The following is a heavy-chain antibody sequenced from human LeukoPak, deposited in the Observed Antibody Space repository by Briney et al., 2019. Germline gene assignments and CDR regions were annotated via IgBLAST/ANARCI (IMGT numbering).Heavy chain of an antibody. J-gene: IGHJ4*02. V-gene: IGHV3-15*01. CDR2: IRGKTDAGTI. CDR1: GFTFTNAW. D-gene: IGHD2-21*01. Sequence: GGSLRLSCAASGFTFTNAWMTWVRQAPGKGLEWVGRIRGKTDAGTIDYAAPVKGRFTISRDDSKNTLYLQLSSLKTDDTAVYYCTTGELNWGQGTLVTVSS. CDR3: TTGELN.